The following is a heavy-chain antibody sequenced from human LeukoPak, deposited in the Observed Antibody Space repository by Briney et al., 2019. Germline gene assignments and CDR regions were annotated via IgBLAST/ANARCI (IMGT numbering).Heavy chain of an antibody. Sequence: SETLSLTCTVSGGSISSISYYWGWIRQPPGEGLEWIGSISYSGSTYYNPSLKSRVTISVATSKNQLSLKLSSVTAADTAVYYCARQDVSSSWYLSWFDPWGQGTLVTVSS. V-gene: IGHV4-39*01. CDR1: GGSISSISYY. CDR2: ISYSGST. CDR3: ARQDVSSSWYLSWFDP. D-gene: IGHD6-13*01. J-gene: IGHJ5*02.